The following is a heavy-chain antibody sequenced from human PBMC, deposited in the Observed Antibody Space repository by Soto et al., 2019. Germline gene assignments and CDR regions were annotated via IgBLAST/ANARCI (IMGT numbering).Heavy chain of an antibody. D-gene: IGHD3-22*01. Sequence: ASVKVSCKASGYTFTSYGISWVRQAPGQGLEWMGWISAYNGNTNYAQKLQGRVTMTTDTSTSTAYMELRSLRSDDTAVYYCARSLINMIVVVPDAFDIWGQGTMVTVSS. CDR3: ARSLINMIVVVPDAFDI. J-gene: IGHJ3*02. V-gene: IGHV1-18*01. CDR1: GYTFTSYG. CDR2: ISAYNGNT.